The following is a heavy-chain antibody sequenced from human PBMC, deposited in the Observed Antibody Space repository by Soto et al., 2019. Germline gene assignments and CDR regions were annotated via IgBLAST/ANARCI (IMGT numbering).Heavy chain of an antibody. V-gene: IGHV1-69*12. CDR3: TAHITVTGPLDY. Sequence: QVYLVQSGAEVEQPGSSVKISCKTSGNSFGSYALSWVRQAPGQGLEWMGGVIPVFATANYAQKFRGRMTVTADESTTTVYMELSSLGSEDTAIYYCTAHITVTGPLDYWGQGTLVSVSS. CDR1: GNSFGSYA. D-gene: IGHD6-19*01. CDR2: VIPVFATA. J-gene: IGHJ4*02.